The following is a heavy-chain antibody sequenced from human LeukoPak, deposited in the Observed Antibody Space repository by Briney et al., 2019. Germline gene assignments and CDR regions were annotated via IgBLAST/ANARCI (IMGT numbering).Heavy chain of an antibody. CDR1: GFTFSSYS. Sequence: PGGSLRLSCAASGFTFSSYSMNWVRQAPGKGLEWVSYISSTYSTAYYADSVKGRFTISRDNAKNLLNLQMSSLRDEDTAVYYCARDRVAAAGARDFDFWGQGTLVTVSP. D-gene: IGHD6-13*01. V-gene: IGHV3-48*02. CDR3: ARDRVAAAGARDFDF. J-gene: IGHJ4*02. CDR2: ISSTYSTA.